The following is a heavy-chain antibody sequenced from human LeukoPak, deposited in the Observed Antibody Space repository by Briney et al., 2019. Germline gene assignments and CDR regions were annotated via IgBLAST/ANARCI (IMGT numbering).Heavy chain of an antibody. Sequence: QTGGSLRLSCTASGFSFDSYAMGWVRQAPGKGLEWISSITSGSTTLYYGDSVRGRFTVSRDNAKNSLYLQMNSLRVGDTAVYYCARDVGDGEYFFDFWGQGTLVSVSS. J-gene: IGHJ4*02. CDR1: GFSFDSYA. D-gene: IGHD1-26*01. V-gene: IGHV3-48*04. CDR2: ITSGSTTL. CDR3: ARDVGDGEYFFDF.